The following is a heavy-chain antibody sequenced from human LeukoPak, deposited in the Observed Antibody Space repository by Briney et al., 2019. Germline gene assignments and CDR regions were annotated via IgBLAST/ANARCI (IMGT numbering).Heavy chain of an antibody. D-gene: IGHD5-18*01. V-gene: IGHV3-30-3*01. J-gene: IGHJ6*02. Sequence: GGSLRLSCAASGFTFSSYAMHWVRQAPGKGLEWVAVISYDGSNKYYADSVKGRFTISRDNSKNTLYLQMNSLRAEDTAVYYCARDPAVQLWPPYYYYYYGMDVWGQGTTVTVSS. CDR1: GFTFSSYA. CDR3: ARDPAVQLWPPYYYYYYGMDV. CDR2: ISYDGSNK.